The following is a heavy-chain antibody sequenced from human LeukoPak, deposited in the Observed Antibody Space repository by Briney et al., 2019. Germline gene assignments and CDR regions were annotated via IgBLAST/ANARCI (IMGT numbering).Heavy chain of an antibody. CDR3: ARGYCSSTSCYILYLGYYYYGVDV. D-gene: IGHD2-2*02. Sequence: ASVKVSCKASGYTFTSYDINWVRQATGQGLEWMGWMNPNSGNTGYAQKSQGRVTMTRNTSISTAYMELSSLRSEDTAVYYCARGYCSSTSCYILYLGYYYYGVDVWGQGTTVTVSS. J-gene: IGHJ6*02. V-gene: IGHV1-8*01. CDR2: MNPNSGNT. CDR1: GYTFTSYD.